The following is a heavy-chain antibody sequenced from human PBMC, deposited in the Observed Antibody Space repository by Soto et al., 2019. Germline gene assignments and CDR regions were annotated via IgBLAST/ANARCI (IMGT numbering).Heavy chain of an antibody. D-gene: IGHD1-26*01. CDR2: ITSSGTYI. CDR3: ARDLGGSSLYYFDY. V-gene: IGHV3-21*01. Sequence: GGSLRLSCAVSGFTFSSFNMIWVRQAPGKGLEWVSSITSSGTYIYYANSAKGRFTVSRDNAKNSLYLQMNSLRAEDTAVYYCARDLGGSSLYYFDYWGPGTLVTVSS. J-gene: IGHJ4*02. CDR1: GFTFSSFN.